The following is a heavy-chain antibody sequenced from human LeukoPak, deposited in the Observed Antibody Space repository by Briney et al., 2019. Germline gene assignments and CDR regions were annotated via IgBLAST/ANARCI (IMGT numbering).Heavy chain of an antibody. CDR3: ATFHHDRSRIWEYFDY. J-gene: IGHJ4*02. V-gene: IGHV4-39*01. CDR2: IYYSGNT. D-gene: IGHD3-22*01. CDR1: GGSITNNNYY. Sequence: PSETLSLTCTVSGGSITNNNYYWGWIRQPPGKGLECMGNIYYSGNTYYTPSLKSRVTISVDTSKNQFSLKLNSVTAADTAVYFCATFHHDRSRIWEYFDYWGQGTLVTVSS.